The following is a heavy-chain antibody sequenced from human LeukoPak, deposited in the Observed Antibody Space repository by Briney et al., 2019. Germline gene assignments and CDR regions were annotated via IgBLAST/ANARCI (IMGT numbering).Heavy chain of an antibody. Sequence: ASVKVSCKASGGTFSSYAISWVRQAPGQGLEWMGGIIPIFGTANYAQHCQGRVTITADESTSTAYMELSSLRSEDTAVYYCARGWRTIPRYDYIWGSYRYTGYYFDYWGQGTLVTVSS. D-gene: IGHD3-16*02. V-gene: IGHV1-69*01. CDR3: ARGWRTIPRYDYIWGSYRYTGYYFDY. CDR1: GGTFSSYA. CDR2: IIPIFGTA. J-gene: IGHJ4*02.